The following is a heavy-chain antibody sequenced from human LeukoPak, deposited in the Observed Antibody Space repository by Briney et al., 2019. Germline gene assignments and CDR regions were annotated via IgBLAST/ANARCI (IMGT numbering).Heavy chain of an antibody. CDR1: GYTFTGYY. V-gene: IGHV1-2*02. CDR3: ARVLCSGGTCLDAFDI. J-gene: IGHJ3*02. Sequence: ASVKVSCKASGYTFTGYYMHWVRQAPGQGLEWMGWINPNSGGTNYAQKFQGRVTMTRDTSISTAYMELTRLRSDDTAVYYCARVLCSGGTCLDAFDIWGQGTMVTVSS. D-gene: IGHD2-15*01. CDR2: INPNSGGT.